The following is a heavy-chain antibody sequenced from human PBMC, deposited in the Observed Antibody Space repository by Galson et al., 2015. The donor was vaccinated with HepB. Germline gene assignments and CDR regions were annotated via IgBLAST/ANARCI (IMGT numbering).Heavy chain of an antibody. Sequence: SLRLSCAASGFTFSSYSMNWVRQAPGKGLEWVSSISSSSSSIYYADSVKGRFTISRENAKNSRYLQMNGLRAEDTAVYYCAADGDWGDYWGQGTLVTVSS. CDR2: ISSSSSSI. CDR3: AADGDWGDY. V-gene: IGHV3-21*01. J-gene: IGHJ4*02. CDR1: GFTFSSYS. D-gene: IGHD4-17*01.